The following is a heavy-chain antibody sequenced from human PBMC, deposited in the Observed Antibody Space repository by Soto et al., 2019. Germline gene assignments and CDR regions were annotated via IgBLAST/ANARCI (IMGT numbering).Heavy chain of an antibody. CDR1: GFTFSDFG. Sequence: PGGSLRLSCVVSGFTFSDFGMHWVRQSPGEGLAWVASISKDGLDRYYSESVKGRFTISRDDSKNTVFLQMNSLKVEDTAAYFCASPREGQWLVFDHWGQRILV. D-gene: IGHD6-19*01. V-gene: IGHV3-30*19. CDR3: ASPREGQWLVFDH. J-gene: IGHJ4*02. CDR2: ISKDGLDR.